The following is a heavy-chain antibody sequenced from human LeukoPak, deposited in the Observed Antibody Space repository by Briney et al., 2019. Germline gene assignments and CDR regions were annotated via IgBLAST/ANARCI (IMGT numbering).Heavy chain of an antibody. V-gene: IGHV3-7*01. D-gene: IGHD2-15*01. Sequence: GGSLRLSCAASGFTFSNAWMSWVRQAPEKGLEWVANIKQDGSEKYYVDSVKGRFTISRDNAKNSLYLQMNSLRAEDTAVYYCARDRALVVVVAARGPRGFDYWGQGTLVTVSS. CDR1: GFTFSNAW. CDR3: ARDRALVVVVAARGPRGFDY. J-gene: IGHJ4*02. CDR2: IKQDGSEK.